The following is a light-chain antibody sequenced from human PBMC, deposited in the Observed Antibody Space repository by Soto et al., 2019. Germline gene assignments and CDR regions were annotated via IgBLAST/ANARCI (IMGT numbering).Light chain of an antibody. CDR3: AAWDDSLNGYV. CDR2: SNN. V-gene: IGLV1-44*01. J-gene: IGLJ1*01. CDR1: SSNIGSST. Sequence: QSVLTQPPSASGTPGQRVTISCSGSSSNIGSSTVNWYQQLPGTAPKLLIYSNNQRPSGVPDRLSGSKSGTSASLAISGLQSGDEADYYCAAWDDSLNGYVIGTGTKLTVL.